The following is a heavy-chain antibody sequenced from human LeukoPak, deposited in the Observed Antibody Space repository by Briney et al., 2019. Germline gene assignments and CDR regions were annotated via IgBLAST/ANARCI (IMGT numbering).Heavy chain of an antibody. CDR3: ATTTGTDGYNPLFFY. CDR1: GFTFSSYA. Sequence: PGGSLRLSCVASGFTFSSYAMNWVRQAPGKGLEWVSYISSSSSYTNYADSVKGRFTISRDNAKNSLYLQMNSLRAEDTAVYYCATTTGTDGYNPLFFYWGQGTLVTVSS. V-gene: IGHV3-21*05. J-gene: IGHJ4*02. CDR2: ISSSSSYT. D-gene: IGHD5-24*01.